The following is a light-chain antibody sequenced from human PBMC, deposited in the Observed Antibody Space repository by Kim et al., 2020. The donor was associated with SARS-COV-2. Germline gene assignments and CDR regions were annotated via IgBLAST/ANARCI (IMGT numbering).Light chain of an antibody. V-gene: IGLV1-36*01. Sequence: RQRVTISCSGSSSNIGNNAVNWYQQPPGKAPKLLIYYDDLLPSGVSDRFSGSKSGTSASLAISGLQSEDEADYYCAAWDDRLNGPVFGGGTQLTVL. CDR1: SSNIGNNA. CDR3: AAWDDRLNGPV. CDR2: YDD. J-gene: IGLJ2*01.